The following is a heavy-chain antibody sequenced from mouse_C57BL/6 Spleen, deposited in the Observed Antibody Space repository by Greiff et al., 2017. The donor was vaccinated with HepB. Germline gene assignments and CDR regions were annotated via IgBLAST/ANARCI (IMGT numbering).Heavy chain of an antibody. V-gene: IGHV1-39*01. CDR1: GYSFTASK. CDR3: ARSGYYGNYYFDY. D-gene: IGHD2-1*01. Sequence: VHLHHPGPELVRPAASVKISCKASGYSFTASKMNWWKQSTGKGLDWIGVIIPNDVTISYNQNVKGKATLTVDKSSSTAYMQLNSLTSEDSAVYYCARSGYYGNYYFDYWGQGTTLTVSS. CDR2: IIPNDVTI. J-gene: IGHJ2*01.